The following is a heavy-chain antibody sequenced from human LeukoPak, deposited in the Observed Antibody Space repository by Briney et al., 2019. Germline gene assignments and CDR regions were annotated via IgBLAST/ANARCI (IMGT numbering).Heavy chain of an antibody. Sequence: PGGSLRLSRAVSGFTSSSYWMSWVRQAPGKGLEWVSYISSSGSTIYYADSVKGRFTISRDNAKNSLYLQMNSLRAEDTAVYYCARRDYGDYWFLVRGVGAFDIWGQGTMVTVSS. J-gene: IGHJ3*02. CDR1: GFTSSSYW. CDR2: ISSSGSTI. CDR3: ARRDYGDYWFLVRGVGAFDI. V-gene: IGHV3-48*04. D-gene: IGHD4-17*01.